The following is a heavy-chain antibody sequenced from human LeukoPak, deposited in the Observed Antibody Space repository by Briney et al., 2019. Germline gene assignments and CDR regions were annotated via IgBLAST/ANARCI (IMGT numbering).Heavy chain of an antibody. J-gene: IGHJ4*02. CDR1: GFTFGDYA. CDR3: TGVGWLQLGYFDY. CDR2: IRSKAYGGTT. Sequence: GGSLRLSCTASGFTFGDYAMSWVRQAPGKGLEWVGFIRSKAYGGTTEYAASVKGRFTISRDDSKSIAYLQMNSLKAEDTAVYYCTGVGWLQLGYFDYWGQGTLVTVSS. D-gene: IGHD5-24*01. V-gene: IGHV3-49*04.